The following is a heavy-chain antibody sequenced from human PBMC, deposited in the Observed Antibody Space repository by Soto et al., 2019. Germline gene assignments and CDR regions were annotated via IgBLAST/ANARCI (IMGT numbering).Heavy chain of an antibody. J-gene: IGHJ4*02. V-gene: IGHV1-2*04. CDR2: INPNSGGT. Sequence: ASVKVSCKASGYTFTGYYMHWVRQAPGQGLEWMGWINPNSGGTNYAQKFQGWVTMTRDTSISTAYMELSRLRSDDTAVYYCARDRAGIAAAGTSSPLDYWGQGTLVTVSS. D-gene: IGHD6-13*01. CDR3: ARDRAGIAAAGTSSPLDY. CDR1: GYTFTGYY.